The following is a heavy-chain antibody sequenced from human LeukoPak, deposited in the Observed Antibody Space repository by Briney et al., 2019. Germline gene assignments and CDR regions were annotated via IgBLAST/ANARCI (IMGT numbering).Heavy chain of an antibody. CDR3: AKSFTSSSSDY. D-gene: IGHD6-13*01. CDR2: ISVGGTTT. V-gene: IGHV3-23*01. J-gene: IGHJ4*02. Sequence: GGSLRLSCVASGFTFSNYAMSWIRQAPGKGLEWVSSISVGGTTTYYADSVKGRFSISRDNSENTLYLQMNGLRADDTAVYSCAKSFTSSSSDYRGQGTLVTVSS. CDR1: GFTFSNYA.